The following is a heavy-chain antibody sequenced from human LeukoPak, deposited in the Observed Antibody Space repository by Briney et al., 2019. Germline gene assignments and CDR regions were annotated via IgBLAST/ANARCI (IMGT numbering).Heavy chain of an antibody. CDR1: GFTFSSYA. Sequence: GGSLRLSCAASGFTFSSYAMHWVRQAPGKGLEYVSAISSNGGSTYYANSVKGRFTISRDNSKNTLYLQMGSLRAEDMAVYYCARGMSGDYGKIDYWGQGTLVTVSS. CDR2: ISSNGGST. J-gene: IGHJ4*02. V-gene: IGHV3-64*01. D-gene: IGHD4-17*01. CDR3: ARGMSGDYGKIDY.